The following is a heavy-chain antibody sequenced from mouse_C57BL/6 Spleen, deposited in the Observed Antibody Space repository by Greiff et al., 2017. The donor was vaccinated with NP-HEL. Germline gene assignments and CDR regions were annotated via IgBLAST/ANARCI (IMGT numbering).Heavy chain of an antibody. V-gene: IGHV1-4*01. J-gene: IGHJ2*01. CDR2: INPSSGYT. CDR1: GYTFTSYT. Sequence: LVESGAELARPGASVKMSCKASGYTFTSYTMHWVKQRPGQGLEWIGYINPSSGYTKYNQKFKDKATLTADKSSSTAYMQLSSLTSEDSAVYYCASDYGNSGDYWGQGTTLTVSS. CDR3: ASDYGNSGDY. D-gene: IGHD2-1*01.